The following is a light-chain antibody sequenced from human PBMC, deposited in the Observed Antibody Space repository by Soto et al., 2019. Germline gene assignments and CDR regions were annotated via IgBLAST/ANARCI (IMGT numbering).Light chain of an antibody. CDR1: SSDVGGYNY. CDR3: SSYTSTSTR. Sequence: QSALTQPASVSGSPGQSITISCTGSSSDVGGYNYVSWYRQHPGKAPKLMIYDVGNRPSGVSNRFSGSKSGNTASLTISGLQAEDEADYYCSSYTSTSTRFGGGTQLTVL. J-gene: IGLJ3*02. CDR2: DVG. V-gene: IGLV2-14*01.